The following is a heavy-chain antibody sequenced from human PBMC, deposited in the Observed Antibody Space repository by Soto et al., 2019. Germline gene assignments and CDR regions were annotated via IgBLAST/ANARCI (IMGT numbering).Heavy chain of an antibody. CDR1: GGSISSYY. D-gene: IGHD2-2*01. V-gene: IGHV4-4*07. CDR3: ARACSSNSCYDVFDY. J-gene: IGHJ4*02. Sequence: SETLSLTCTVSGGSISSYYWIWTRQPAGKGLEWIGRIYTSGSTNYNPSLKSRVTMSVDTSKNQFSLKLSSVTAADTAVYYCARACSSNSCYDVFDYWGQRTLVTVSS. CDR2: IYTSGST.